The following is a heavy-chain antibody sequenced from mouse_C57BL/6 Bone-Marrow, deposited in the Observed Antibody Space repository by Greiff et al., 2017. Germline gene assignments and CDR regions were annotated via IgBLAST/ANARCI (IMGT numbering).Heavy chain of an antibody. D-gene: IGHD2-1*01. J-gene: IGHJ3*01. CDR2: ISSGGSYT. CDR3: ARPCGNYEAWFAY. V-gene: IGHV5-6*02. CDR1: GFTFSSYG. Sequence: VMLVESGGDLVKPGGSLKLSCAASGFTFSSYGMSWVRQTPDKRLEWVATISSGGSYTYYPDSVKGRFTIYRDNAKNTLYLQMSSLKSEDTAMYYCARPCGNYEAWFAYWGQGTLVTVSA.